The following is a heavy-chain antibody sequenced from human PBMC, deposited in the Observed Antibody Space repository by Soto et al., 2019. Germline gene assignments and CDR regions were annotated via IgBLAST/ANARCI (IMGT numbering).Heavy chain of an antibody. V-gene: IGHV1-69*01. CDR3: ARDKARLQLGGNYHYIMDV. CDR1: GGTFSNSA. D-gene: IGHD4-4*01. J-gene: IGHJ6*02. Sequence: QVQLEQSGAEVKKPGSSVKVSCKASGGTFSNSAISWVRQAPGQGLEWMGGIMPIFRTPDYAQKFQGRVTITADESTTTACMELSGLGSEDTAVYYCARDKARLQLGGNYHYIMDVWGQGTTVTVSS. CDR2: IMPIFRTP.